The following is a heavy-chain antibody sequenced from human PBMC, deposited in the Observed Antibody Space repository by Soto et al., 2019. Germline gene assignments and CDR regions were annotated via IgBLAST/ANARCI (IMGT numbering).Heavy chain of an antibody. D-gene: IGHD2-2*01. Sequence: QVQLPESGPVLVQPSESLSLTCTVSGGSISSYYWSWIRQPQGKGLEWIGYIYYSVSTNYNPCLKIRVTISVDTSNKPFSLKLSSVTAADTAVYYCARDLVDVVVPAAFADFDLWGRNTLVTVSS. J-gene: IGHJ2*01. V-gene: IGHV4-59*01. CDR2: IYYSVST. CDR3: ARDLVDVVVPAAFADFDL. CDR1: GGSISSYY.